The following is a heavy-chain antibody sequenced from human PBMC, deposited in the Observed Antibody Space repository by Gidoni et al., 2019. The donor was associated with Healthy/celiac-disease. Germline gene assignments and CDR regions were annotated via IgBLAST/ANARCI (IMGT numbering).Heavy chain of an antibody. V-gene: IGHV3-33*01. D-gene: IGHD6-13*01. CDR1: GFTFSSYG. J-gene: IGHJ4*02. Sequence: QVQLVESGGGVVQPGRSLRLSCAASGFTFSSYGMHWVRQAPGKGLEWVAVIWYDGSNKYYADSVKGRFTISRDNSKNTLYLQMNSLRAEDTAVYYCARANIAAAAFDYWGQGTLVTVSS. CDR3: ARANIAAAAFDY. CDR2: IWYDGSNK.